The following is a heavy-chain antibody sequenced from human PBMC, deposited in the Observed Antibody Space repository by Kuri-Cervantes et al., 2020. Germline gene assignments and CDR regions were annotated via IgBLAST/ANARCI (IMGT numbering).Heavy chain of an antibody. CDR3: AKTRWAYGDYGCDY. D-gene: IGHD4-17*01. Sequence: GGSLRLSCAASGLTFSSYAMSWVRQAPGKGLEWVSAISGSGGSTYYADSVKGRFTISRDNSKNTLYLQMNSLRAEDTAVYYCAKTRWAYGDYGCDYWGQGTLVTVSS. CDR1: GLTFSSYA. CDR2: ISGSGGST. J-gene: IGHJ4*02. V-gene: IGHV3-23*01.